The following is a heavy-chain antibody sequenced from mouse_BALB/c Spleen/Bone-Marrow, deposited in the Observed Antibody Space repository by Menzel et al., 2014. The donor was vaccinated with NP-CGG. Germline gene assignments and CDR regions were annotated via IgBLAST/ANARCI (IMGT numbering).Heavy chain of an antibody. CDR2: IYPGDGDT. D-gene: IGHD1-1*01. CDR3: ARLGYGSNYDY. CDR1: GYAFSAYW. V-gene: IGHV1-80*01. J-gene: IGHJ2*01. Sequence: QVQLQQSGAELVRPGSSVKISCKASGYAFSAYWMIWVKQRPGQGLGWIGQIYPGDGDTNYNGKFKGKATLTADKSSSTAYMQLSSLTSEDSAVYFCARLGYGSNYDYWGQGTTLTVSS.